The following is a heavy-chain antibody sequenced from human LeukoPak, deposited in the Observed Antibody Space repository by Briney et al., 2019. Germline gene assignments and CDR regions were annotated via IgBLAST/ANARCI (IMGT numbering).Heavy chain of an antibody. CDR2: IDPSSTYI. V-gene: IGHV3-21*01. CDR3: ARANDYGEPFGY. J-gene: IGHJ4*02. Sequence: GSLRLSCAASGFTFRSYSMNWVRQAPGKGLEWVSAIDPSSTYIYYADSVKGRFTISRDNAKNSLYLQMNSLRAEDTAVYYCARANDYGEPFGYWGQGTLVTVSS. CDR1: GFTFRSYS. D-gene: IGHD4-17*01.